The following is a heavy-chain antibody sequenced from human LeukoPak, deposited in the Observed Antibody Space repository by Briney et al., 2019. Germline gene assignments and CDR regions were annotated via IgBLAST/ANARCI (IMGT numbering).Heavy chain of an antibody. J-gene: IGHJ6*02. D-gene: IGHD3-10*01. CDR1: GFTFSNYG. V-gene: IGHV3-33*01. Sequence: GGSLRLSCAASGFTFSNYGIHWVRQAPGKGLEWVAVIWYDGTNKYYADSVKGRFTISRDNSKNTLYLQMNSLRAEDTAMYYCAREGYYGSGTHQYYYGMDVWGQGTTVTVSS. CDR3: AREGYYGSGTHQYYYGMDV. CDR2: IWYDGTNK.